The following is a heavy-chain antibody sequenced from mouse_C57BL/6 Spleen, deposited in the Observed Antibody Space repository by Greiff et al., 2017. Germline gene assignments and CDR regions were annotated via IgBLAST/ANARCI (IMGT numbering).Heavy chain of an antibody. CDR3: AILYSSVDGCFDY. J-gene: IGHJ2*01. CDR1: GYTFTSYW. CDR2: IHPSDSDT. V-gene: IGHV1-74*01. Sequence: QVKVKQSGADLVKPGASVKVSCKASGYTFTSYWMHWVQPTPGPGLEWIGRIHPSDSDTNYNQKFKGKATYTVDKASSTAYMQLSSLTADDSAIYYCAILYSSVDGCFDYWGQGTTLTVSS. D-gene: IGHD3-2*02.